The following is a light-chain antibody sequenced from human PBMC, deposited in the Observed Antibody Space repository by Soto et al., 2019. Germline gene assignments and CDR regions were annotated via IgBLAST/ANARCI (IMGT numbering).Light chain of an antibody. V-gene: IGLV7-46*01. CDR3: LLSYSGTWV. CDR2: DTS. Sequence: QAVVTQETSLTVSPGGTVTLTCGPSTGDVTSGLYPHWLQQKPGQAPRTLIYDTSNKHSSTPARFSGFLLGGKAALTLSGAQPEDEAEYYCLLSYSGTWVFGGGTKLTVL. J-gene: IGLJ3*02. CDR1: TGDVTSGLY.